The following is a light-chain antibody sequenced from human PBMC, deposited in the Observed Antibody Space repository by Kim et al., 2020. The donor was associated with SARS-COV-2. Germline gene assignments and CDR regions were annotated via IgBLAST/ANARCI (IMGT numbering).Light chain of an antibody. V-gene: IGKV1-39*01. CDR1: QSIRRY. CDR3: QQSYIAPRT. CDR2: GAS. Sequence: DIQMTQSPSSLSASVGDRVTITCRASQSIRRYVNWYQHRLGEVPKLLIYGASNLQSGVPSRFSGSGSGTEFTLTISSLHPEDFATYYCQQSYIAPRTFGGGTKVDIK. J-gene: IGKJ4*01.